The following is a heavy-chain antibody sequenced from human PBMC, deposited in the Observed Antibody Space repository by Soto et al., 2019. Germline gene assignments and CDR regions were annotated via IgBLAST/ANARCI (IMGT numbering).Heavy chain of an antibody. J-gene: IGHJ4*02. Sequence: SETLSLTCTASGGSISSYYWSWIRQPPGKGLEWIGYIYYSGSTNYNPSLKSRVTISVDTSKNQFSLKLSSVTAADTAVYYCAGGIAVALFDYWGQGTLVTVSS. CDR2: IYYSGST. V-gene: IGHV4-59*01. CDR3: AGGIAVALFDY. CDR1: GGSISSYY. D-gene: IGHD6-19*01.